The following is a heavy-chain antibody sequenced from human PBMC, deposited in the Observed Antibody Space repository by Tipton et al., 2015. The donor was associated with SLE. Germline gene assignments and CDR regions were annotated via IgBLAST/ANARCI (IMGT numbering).Heavy chain of an antibody. J-gene: IGHJ4*02. D-gene: IGHD5-12*01. V-gene: IGHV3-21*01. CDR2: ISSSSSYI. CDR3: ARDAGYSGYAQ. CDR1: GFTFSSYS. Sequence: SLRLSCAASGFTFSSYSMNWVRQAPGKGLEWVSSISSSSSYIYYADSVKVRFTISRDNAKNSLYLQMNSLRAEDTAVYYCARDAGYSGYAQWGQGTLVTVSS.